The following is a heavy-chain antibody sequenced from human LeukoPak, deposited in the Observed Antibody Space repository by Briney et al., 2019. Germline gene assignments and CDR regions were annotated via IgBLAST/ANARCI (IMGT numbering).Heavy chain of an antibody. CDR2: IYPGDSGP. V-gene: IGHV5-51*01. D-gene: IGHD1-26*01. CDR3: GMSGDRVPLQDDVFDV. J-gene: IGHJ3*01. CDR1: GYSFTSYC. Sequence: GESLKISCKVSGYSFTSYCIGWVRQMPGKGLEWMGIIYPGDSGPTYSPSFQGQVTISVDKSISTAYLQWSSLQASDTAMYYCGMSGDRVPLQDDVFDVWGQGTVVTVST.